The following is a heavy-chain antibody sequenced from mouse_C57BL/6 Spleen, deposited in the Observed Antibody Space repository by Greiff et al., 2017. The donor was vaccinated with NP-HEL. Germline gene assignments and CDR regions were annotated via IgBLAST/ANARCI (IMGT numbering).Heavy chain of an antibody. D-gene: IGHD4-1*01. V-gene: IGHV5-4*01. CDR2: ISDGGSYT. J-gene: IGHJ4*01. CDR3: ARAGTGTEYAMDY. Sequence: EVQLVESGGGLVKPGGSLKLSCAASGFTFSSYAMSWVRQTPEKRLEWVATISDGGSYTYYPDNVKGRFTISRDNAKNNLYLQMSHLKSEDTAMYYCARAGTGTEYAMDYWGQGTSVTVSS. CDR1: GFTFSSYA.